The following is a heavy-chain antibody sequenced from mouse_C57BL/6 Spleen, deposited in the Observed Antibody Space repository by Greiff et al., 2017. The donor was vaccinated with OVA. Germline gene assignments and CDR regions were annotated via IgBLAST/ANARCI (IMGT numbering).Heavy chain of an antibody. Sequence: EVHLVESGGGLVKPGGSLKLSCAASGFTFSDYGMHWVRQAPEKGLEWVAYISSGSSTIYYADTVKGRFTISRDNAKNTLFLQMTSLRSEDTAMYYCARPGTVVDFAYWGQGTLVTVSA. V-gene: IGHV5-17*01. J-gene: IGHJ3*01. CDR3: ARPGTVVDFAY. CDR2: ISSGSSTI. D-gene: IGHD1-1*01. CDR1: GFTFSDYG.